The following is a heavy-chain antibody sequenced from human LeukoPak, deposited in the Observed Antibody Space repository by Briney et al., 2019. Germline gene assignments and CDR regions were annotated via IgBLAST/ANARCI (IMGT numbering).Heavy chain of an antibody. D-gene: IGHD2-15*01. Sequence: GGSLRLSCAASGFTFSSYSMNRVRQAPGKGLEWVSYASGNKIHYADSVKGRFTISRDSARNSLYLQMSSLRDEDTAVYFCARDSGHAFDIWGQGTTVTVSS. CDR3: ARDSGHAFDI. CDR1: GFTFSSYS. CDR2: ASGNKI. J-gene: IGHJ3*02. V-gene: IGHV3-48*02.